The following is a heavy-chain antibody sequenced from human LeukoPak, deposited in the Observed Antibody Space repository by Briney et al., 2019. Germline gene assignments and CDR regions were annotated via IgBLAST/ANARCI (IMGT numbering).Heavy chain of an antibody. CDR1: GGSFSGYY. J-gene: IGHJ5*02. V-gene: IGHV4-34*01. CDR3: ARDTYYYDSSGYYSRRYWFDP. CDR2: INHSGST. Sequence: SETLSLTCAVYGGSFSGYYWSWIRQPPGKGLEWIGEINHSGSTNYNPSLKSRVTISVDTSKNQFSLKLSSVTAADTAVYYCARDTYYYDSSGYYSRRYWFDPWGQGTLVTVSS. D-gene: IGHD3-22*01.